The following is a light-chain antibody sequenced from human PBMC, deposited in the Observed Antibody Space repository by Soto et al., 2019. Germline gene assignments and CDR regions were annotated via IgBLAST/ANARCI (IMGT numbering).Light chain of an antibody. V-gene: IGLV2-11*01. CDR1: SSDVGGYNY. Sequence: QSALTQPRSVSGSPGQSVTISCTGTSSDVGGYNYVSWYQQHPGKAPKLMIYDVSKRPSGVPDRFSGSKSGNTASLTISGLQAEDEPDYYCCSYAGSYTLVVFGGGTKVTVL. CDR2: DVS. J-gene: IGLJ2*01. CDR3: CSYAGSYTLVV.